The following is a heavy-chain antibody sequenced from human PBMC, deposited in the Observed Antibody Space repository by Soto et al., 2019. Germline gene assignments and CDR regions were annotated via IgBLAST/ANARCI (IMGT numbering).Heavy chain of an antibody. V-gene: IGHV5-51*01. CDR1: GYRFTSYW. Sequence: LQISCITYGYRFTSYWLAWVRQMPGKGLEWIGIIFPRDSDTRCSPSSQGQVNISADRSTSTVFLQWASLKASDTAVYFLAGKDKSGYFKLFDTWGKDTLFTV. CDR2: IFPRDSDT. CDR3: AGKDKSGYFKLFDT. D-gene: IGHD3-22*01. J-gene: IGHJ5*02.